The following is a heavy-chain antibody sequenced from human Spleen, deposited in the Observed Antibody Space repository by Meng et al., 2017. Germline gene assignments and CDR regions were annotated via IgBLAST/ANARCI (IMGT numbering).Heavy chain of an antibody. CDR2: INHSGST. D-gene: IGHD6-19*01. J-gene: IGHJ4*02. CDR1: GGSFSGYY. V-gene: IGHV4-34*01. Sequence: VPAQQWGAGLLKPSETLSLPRAVHGGSFSGYYWSWIRQPPGKGLEWIGEINHSGSTNYNPSLKSRVTISVDTSKNQFSLKLSSVTAADTAVYYCATKRQWLLPFDYWGQGTLVTVSS. CDR3: ATKRQWLLPFDY.